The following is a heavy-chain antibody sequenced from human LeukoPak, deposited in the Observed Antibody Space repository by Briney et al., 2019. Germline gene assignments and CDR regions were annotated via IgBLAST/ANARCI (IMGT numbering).Heavy chain of an antibody. CDR2: IINDGSRT. D-gene: IGHD5-12*01. Sequence: PGGSLRLSCAASGFTFNSYWMHWVRQAPGKGLVWVSHIINDGSRTSYADSVKGRFTISRDNTKKSLYLQMNSLRAEDTAVYYGARDFSGYDYNFDYWGQGTLVTVSS. CDR3: ARDFSGYDYNFDY. V-gene: IGHV3-74*01. J-gene: IGHJ4*02. CDR1: GFTFNSYW.